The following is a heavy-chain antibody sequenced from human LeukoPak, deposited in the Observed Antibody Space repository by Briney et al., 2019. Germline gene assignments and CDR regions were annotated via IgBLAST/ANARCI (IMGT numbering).Heavy chain of an antibody. CDR3: ARARRYIAVAGRKKDY. D-gene: IGHD6-19*01. V-gene: IGHV4-39*01. CDR1: GGSISSSSYY. CDR2: IYYSGST. Sequence: PSETLSLTCTVSGGSISSSSYYWGWIRQPPGKGLEWIGSIYYSGSTYYNPSLKSRVTISVDTSKNQFSLKLSSVTAADTAVYYCARARRYIAVAGRKKDYWGQGTLVTVSS. J-gene: IGHJ4*02.